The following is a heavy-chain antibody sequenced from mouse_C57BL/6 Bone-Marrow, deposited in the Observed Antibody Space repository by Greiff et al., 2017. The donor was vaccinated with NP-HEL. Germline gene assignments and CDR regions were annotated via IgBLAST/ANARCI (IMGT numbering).Heavy chain of an antibody. J-gene: IGHJ4*01. D-gene: IGHD2-12*01. Sequence: EVKLQESGPGLVKPSQSLSLTCSVTGYSITSGYYWNWIRQFPGNKLEWMGYISYDGSNNYNPSLKNRISITRDTSKNQFFLKLNSVTTEDTATYYCARYHYKDAMDYWGQGTSVTVSS. CDR3: ARYHYKDAMDY. CDR2: ISYDGSN. CDR1: GYSITSGYY. V-gene: IGHV3-6*01.